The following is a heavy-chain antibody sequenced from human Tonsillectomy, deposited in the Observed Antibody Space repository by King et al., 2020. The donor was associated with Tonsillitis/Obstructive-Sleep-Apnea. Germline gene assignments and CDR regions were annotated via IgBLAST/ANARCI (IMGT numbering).Heavy chain of an antibody. V-gene: IGHV4-31*03. CDR1: GGSISSGGYY. D-gene: IGHD4-11*01. CDR3: AIENSIPSWFDP. Sequence: QLQESGPGLVKPSQTLSLTCTVSGGSISSGGYYWSWIRQHPGKGLEWIGYIYYSGSTYYNPSLKSRVTISVDTSKNQFSLNLSSVTAADTAVYYCAIENSIPSWFDPWGQGTLVTVSS. CDR2: IYYSGST. J-gene: IGHJ5*02.